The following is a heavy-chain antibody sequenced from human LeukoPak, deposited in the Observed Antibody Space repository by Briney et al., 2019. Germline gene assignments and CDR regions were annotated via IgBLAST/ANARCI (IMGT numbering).Heavy chain of an antibody. CDR1: GGSFSGYY. CDR2: INHSGST. Sequence: PETLSLTCAVYGGSFSGYYWSWIRQPPGKGLEWIGEINHSGSTNYNPSLKSRVTISVDTSKNQFSLKLSSVTAADTAVYYCARGWYSSSWYYWGQGTLVTVSS. V-gene: IGHV4-34*01. D-gene: IGHD6-13*01. J-gene: IGHJ4*02. CDR3: ARGWYSSSWYY.